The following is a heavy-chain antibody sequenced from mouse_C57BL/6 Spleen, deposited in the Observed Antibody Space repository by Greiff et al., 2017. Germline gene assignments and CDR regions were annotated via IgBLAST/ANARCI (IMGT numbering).Heavy chain of an antibody. J-gene: IGHJ4*01. CDR1: GYTFTSYW. CDR2: IYPSDSET. Sequence: QVQLQQPGAELVRPGSSVKLSCKASGYTFTSYWMDWVKQRPGQGLEWIGNIYPSDSETLYNQKFKDKATLTVDKSSSTAYMQLSSLTSEDSAVYYCARRGVYYYAMDYWGQGTSVTVSS. V-gene: IGHV1-61*01. CDR3: ARRGVYYYAMDY.